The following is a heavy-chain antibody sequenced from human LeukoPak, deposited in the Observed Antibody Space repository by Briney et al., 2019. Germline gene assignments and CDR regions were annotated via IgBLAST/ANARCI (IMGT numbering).Heavy chain of an antibody. J-gene: IGHJ3*02. V-gene: IGHV4-61*01. D-gene: IGHD3-10*01. CDR2: IYYSGST. Sequence: SETLSLTCTVSGGSVSSGSYYWSWIRQPPGKGLEWIGYIYYSGSTNYNPSLKSRVTISVDTSKNQFSLKLSSVTAADTAVYYCARALGFGELLLGDAFDIWGQGTMVTVSS. CDR3: ARALGFGELLLGDAFDI. CDR1: GGSVSSGSYY.